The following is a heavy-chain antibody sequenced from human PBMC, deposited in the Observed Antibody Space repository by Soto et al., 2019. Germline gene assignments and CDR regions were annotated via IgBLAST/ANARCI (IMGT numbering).Heavy chain of an antibody. V-gene: IGHV3-9*01. CDR2: ITWNGGTI. D-gene: IGHD1-1*01. CDR3: AKDSYWSRLSYMDV. CDR1: GFTFDDYA. Sequence: GGSLRLSCAASGFTFDDYAMHWVRQPPGRGLEWVSGITWNGGTIAYADSVKGRFTISRDNAKNSLYLQMNSLRAEDTALYYCAKDSYWSRLSYMDVWGKGTTVTVSS. J-gene: IGHJ6*03.